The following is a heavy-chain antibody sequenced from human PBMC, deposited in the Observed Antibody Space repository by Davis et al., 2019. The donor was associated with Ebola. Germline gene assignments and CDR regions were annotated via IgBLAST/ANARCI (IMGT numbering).Heavy chain of an antibody. V-gene: IGHV1-2*02. Sequence: ASVKVSCKASGYTFTGYYMHWVRQAPGQGLEWMGWISPNSGGTNYAQKFQGRVTMTRDTSISTAYMELSRLRSDDTAVYYCARVEDWYYYYYYGMDVWGQGTTVTVSS. CDR2: ISPNSGGT. D-gene: IGHD2-15*01. CDR1: GYTFTGYY. CDR3: ARVEDWYYYYYYGMDV. J-gene: IGHJ6*02.